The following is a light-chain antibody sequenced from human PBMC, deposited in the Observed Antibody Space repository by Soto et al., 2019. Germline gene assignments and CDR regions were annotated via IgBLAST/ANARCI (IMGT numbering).Light chain of an antibody. CDR2: AAS. J-gene: IGKJ1*01. CDR3: QQYGSSPRT. Sequence: EIVLTQSPGTLSLSPGERATLSCRASQSLSSGYLAWYQQKPGQAPRILIYAASSRATGIPDRFSGSGSGTDFTLTISRLEPEDFAVYYCQQYGSSPRTFGQGTKVDIK. V-gene: IGKV3-20*01. CDR1: QSLSSGY.